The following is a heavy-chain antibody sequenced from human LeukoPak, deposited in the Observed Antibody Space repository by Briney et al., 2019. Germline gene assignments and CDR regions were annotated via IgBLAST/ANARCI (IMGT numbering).Heavy chain of an antibody. D-gene: IGHD3-16*01. CDR3: ASRFPPDS. V-gene: IGHV3-7*01. J-gene: IGHJ4*02. CDR1: GFTLSSYW. Sequence: GRSLRLSCAASGFTLSSYWMSWVRQAPGKGLEWVANIKQDGSEKYDVDSVKGRFTISRDNAKNSLYLQMNSLRAEDTAVYYCASRFPPDSWGQGTLVTVSS. CDR2: IKQDGSEK.